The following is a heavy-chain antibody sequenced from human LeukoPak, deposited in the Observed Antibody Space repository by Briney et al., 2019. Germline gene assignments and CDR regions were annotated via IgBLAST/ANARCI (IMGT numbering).Heavy chain of an antibody. J-gene: IGHJ4*02. D-gene: IGHD6-19*01. Sequence: ASVKVSCKASGYTFTDYYMHWVRQAPGLGLEWMGWINPNSGGTNFAQKFQGRVTMTRDTSISTAYMELSRLRSDDTAVYYCARWDRIAVAGISYYFDYWGRGTLVTVSS. CDR1: GYTFTDYY. CDR3: ARWDRIAVAGISYYFDY. CDR2: INPNSGGT. V-gene: IGHV1-2*02.